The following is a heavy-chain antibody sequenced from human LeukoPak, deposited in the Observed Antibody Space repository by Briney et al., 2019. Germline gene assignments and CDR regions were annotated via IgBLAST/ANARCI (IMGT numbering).Heavy chain of an antibody. CDR3: AREKSGRRDGYNRPYYYYYYMDV. V-gene: IGHV1-69*13. CDR1: GGTFSSYA. Sequence: WASVKVSCKASGGTFSSYAISWVRQAPGQGLEWMGGIIPIFGTANYAQKFQGRVTITADESTSTAYMELSSLRSDDTAVYYCAREKSGRRDGYNRPYYYYYYMDVWGKGTTVTVSS. CDR2: IIPIFGTA. D-gene: IGHD5-24*01. J-gene: IGHJ6*03.